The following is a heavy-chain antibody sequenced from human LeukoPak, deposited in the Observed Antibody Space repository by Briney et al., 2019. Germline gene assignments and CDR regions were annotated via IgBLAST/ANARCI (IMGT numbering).Heavy chain of an antibody. Sequence: GASVKVSCKASGYTFSTYPMNWVRQAPGQGLEWMGGIIPIFGTANYAQKFQGRVTITADESTSTAYMELSSLRSEDTAVYYCARWYGSGSYEDDYFDYWGQGTLVTVSS. J-gene: IGHJ4*02. CDR1: GYTFSTYP. D-gene: IGHD3-10*01. CDR3: ARWYGSGSYEDDYFDY. V-gene: IGHV1-69*13. CDR2: IIPIFGTA.